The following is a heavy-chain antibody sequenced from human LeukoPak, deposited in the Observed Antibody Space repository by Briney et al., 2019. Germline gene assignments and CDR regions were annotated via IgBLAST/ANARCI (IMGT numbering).Heavy chain of an antibody. D-gene: IGHD6-25*01. CDR3: ARGGSPTYFDY. CDR1: GFTFSSYG. Sequence: PGGSLRLSCAASGFTFSSYGMHWVRQAPGKGLEWVAVIWYGGSNKYYADSVKGRFTISRDNSKNTLYLQMNSLRAEDTAVYYCARGGSPTYFDYWGQGTLVTVSS. CDR2: IWYGGSNK. J-gene: IGHJ4*02. V-gene: IGHV3-33*01.